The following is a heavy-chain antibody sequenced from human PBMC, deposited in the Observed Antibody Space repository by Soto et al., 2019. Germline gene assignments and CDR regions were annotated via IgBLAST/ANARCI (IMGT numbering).Heavy chain of an antibody. Sequence: PSETLSLTCTVSGGSISSGSYYWDWIRQPPGKGLEWIGNVYYSGSTNYNPSLESRVTISVDTSKNQFSLKLSSVTAADTAVYYCAREWNHEPQNYYDILTGYPTHAFDIWGQGTMVTVSS. D-gene: IGHD3-9*01. J-gene: IGHJ3*02. CDR1: GGSISSGSYY. CDR2: VYYSGST. V-gene: IGHV4-39*02. CDR3: AREWNHEPQNYYDILTGYPTHAFDI.